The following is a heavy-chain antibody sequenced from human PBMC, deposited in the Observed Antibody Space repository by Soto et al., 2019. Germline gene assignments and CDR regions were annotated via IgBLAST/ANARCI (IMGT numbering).Heavy chain of an antibody. CDR3: ARENAVHSAWDY. J-gene: IGHJ4*02. CDR2: ISSNGDST. D-gene: IGHD3-3*02. CDR1: GFTFSSYA. Sequence: EVQLVESGGGLVEPGASLRLSCAASGFTFSSYAMYWVRQAPGKGLEYVSVISSNGDSTYYADSVKGRFTISRDNSKNTLYLQMGSLRAEDMAVYYCARENAVHSAWDYWGRGTLVTVSS. V-gene: IGHV3-64*07.